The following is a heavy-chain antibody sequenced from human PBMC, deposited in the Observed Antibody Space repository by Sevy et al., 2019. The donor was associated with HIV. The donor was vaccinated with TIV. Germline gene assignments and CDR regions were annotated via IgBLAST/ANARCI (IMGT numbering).Heavy chain of an antibody. V-gene: IGHV1-69*13. CDR2: IITILGTV. CDR1: GGTFSSYG. J-gene: IGHJ4*02. CDR3: ARGGGNGWYDFDY. D-gene: IGHD6-19*01. Sequence: ASVKVSCKASGGTFSSYGISWVRQAPGQGLEWMGGIITILGTVNYAQKFQGRVTITADESTKTAYMELSSLRSEDTAVYYCARGGGNGWYDFDYWGQETMVTVSS.